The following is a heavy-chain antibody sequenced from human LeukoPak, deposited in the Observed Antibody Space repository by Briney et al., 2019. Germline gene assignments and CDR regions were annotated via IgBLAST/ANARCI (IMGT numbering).Heavy chain of an antibody. CDR1: GFSFPSYW. J-gene: IGHJ4*02. Sequence: PGGSLRLSCAASGFSFPSYWMTWVRQAPGKGLEWVANIKRDGTDKNYVDSVKGRFTISRDNAKNTLYLQMNSLRDEDSAVYYCARDQGIFDYWGQGTLVTVSS. V-gene: IGHV3-7*01. CDR2: IKRDGTDK. CDR3: ARDQGIFDY.